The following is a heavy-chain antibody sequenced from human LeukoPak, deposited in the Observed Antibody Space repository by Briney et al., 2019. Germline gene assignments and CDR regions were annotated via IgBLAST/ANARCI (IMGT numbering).Heavy chain of an antibody. Sequence: SETLSLTCTVSGGSISSYFWSWLRQPAGKGLEWIGRISTSGSINYNPSLKSRVTLSVDTSKNQFSLKLSSVTAADTAVYYCARDYGDASDIWGQGTMVTVS. D-gene: IGHD3-16*01. CDR3: ARDYGDASDI. CDR1: GGSISSYF. CDR2: ISTSGSI. J-gene: IGHJ3*02. V-gene: IGHV4-4*07.